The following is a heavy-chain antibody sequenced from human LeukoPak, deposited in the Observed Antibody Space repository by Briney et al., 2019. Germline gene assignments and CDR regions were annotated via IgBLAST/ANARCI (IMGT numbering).Heavy chain of an antibody. CDR2: ISSSSSYI. CDR3: ASQSPDYDILTGYYLYYYYYGMDV. J-gene: IGHJ6*02. D-gene: IGHD3-9*01. Sequence: GGSLRLSRAASGFTFSSYSMSSVRQAPGKWLEWVSSISSSSSYIYYADSVKGRFTISRDNAKISLYLQMNSLRAEDTAVYYCASQSPDYDILTGYYLYYYYYGMDVWGQGTTVTVSS. CDR1: GFTFSSYS. V-gene: IGHV3-21*01.